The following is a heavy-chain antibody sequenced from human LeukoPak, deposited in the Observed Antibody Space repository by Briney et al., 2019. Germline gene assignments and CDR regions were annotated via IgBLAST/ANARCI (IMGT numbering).Heavy chain of an antibody. J-gene: IGHJ4*02. V-gene: IGHV3-48*03. D-gene: IGHD2-15*01. CDR3: ARAEVAATFDY. CDR1: GFTFSSYE. Sequence: GGSLRLSCAASGFTFSSYEMNWVRQAPGKGLEWVSYISSSGSTIYYADSVKGRLTISRDNAKNSLYLQMNSLRAEDTAVYYCARAEVAATFDYWGQGTLVTVSS. CDR2: ISSSGSTI.